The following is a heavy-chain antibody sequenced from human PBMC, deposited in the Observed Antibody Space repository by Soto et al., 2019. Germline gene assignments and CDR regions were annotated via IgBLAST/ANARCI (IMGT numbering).Heavy chain of an antibody. D-gene: IGHD6-13*01. V-gene: IGHV4-4*07. CDR3: VASLAASGLNWLDP. Sequence: PSETLSLTCIVSCGSISEKYWNWVRQPPGKGLEWIGLIFANGHTDYNPSLKSRVTMSVDASKNQFSLRLTSMTAADTAVYYCVASLAASGLNWLDPWGQGTLVTVSS. J-gene: IGHJ5*02. CDR2: IFANGHT. CDR1: CGSISEKY.